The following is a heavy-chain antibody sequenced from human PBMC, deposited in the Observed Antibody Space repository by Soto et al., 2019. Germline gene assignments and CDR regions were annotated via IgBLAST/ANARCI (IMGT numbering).Heavy chain of an antibody. CDR3: ARGVYGGNSDKVFDY. CDR2: FYRGDSDT. Sequence: GESLKISCKGSGYSFTGYWIGWVRQMPGKCLGWMGIFYRGDSDTXXSPSFQGXXTISAYKSICTXYLQWXSLKASDTAMYYCARGVYGGNSDKVFDYWGQGTLVXV. D-gene: IGHD4-17*01. CDR1: GYSFTGYW. J-gene: IGHJ4*02. V-gene: IGHV5-51*01.